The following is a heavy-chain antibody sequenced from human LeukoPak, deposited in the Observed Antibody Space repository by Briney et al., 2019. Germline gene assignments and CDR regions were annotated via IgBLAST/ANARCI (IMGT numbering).Heavy chain of an antibody. CDR3: ARGSQLWFGEYPWAFDY. CDR1: GYSISSGYY. Sequence: SETLSLTCTVSGYSISSGYYWGWIRQPPGKGLEWIGSIYHSGSTYYNPSLKSRVTISVDTSKNQFSLKLNSVTAADTAMYYCARGSQLWFGEYPWAFDYWGQGTLVTVSS. V-gene: IGHV4-38-2*02. CDR2: IYHSGST. J-gene: IGHJ4*02. D-gene: IGHD3-10*01.